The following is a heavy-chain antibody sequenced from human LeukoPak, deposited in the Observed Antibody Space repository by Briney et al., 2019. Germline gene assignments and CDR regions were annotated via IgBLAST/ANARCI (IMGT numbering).Heavy chain of an antibody. J-gene: IGHJ4*02. CDR1: SGSISNSNYS. CDR2: IFYSGST. D-gene: IGHD3/OR15-3a*01. V-gene: IGHV4-39*01. Sequence: PSETLCLTCSVTSGSISNSNYSWGWIRQPPGKGREWTGSIFYSGSTDDNPSLKSRVNISVDTSKAQFSLTLNSVGAADPAVYYCARQPGSGLFILPGGQGTLVTVSS. CDR3: ARQPGSGLFILP.